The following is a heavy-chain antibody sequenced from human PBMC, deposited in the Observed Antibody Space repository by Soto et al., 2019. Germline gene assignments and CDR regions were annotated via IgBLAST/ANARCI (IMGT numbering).Heavy chain of an antibody. V-gene: IGHV4-39*01. J-gene: IGHJ4*02. D-gene: IGHD6-6*01. CDR3: ARLGQLVQYDTYYFDY. CDR2: IYYSGST. CDR1: GGSSVSISDY. Sequence: PSETLCLRWTVAGGSSVSISDYWGCILQPPGKGLEWIGSIYYSGSTYYNPSLKSRVTISVDTSKNQFSLKLSSVTAADTAVYYCARLGQLVQYDTYYFDYWGQGTLVTVSS.